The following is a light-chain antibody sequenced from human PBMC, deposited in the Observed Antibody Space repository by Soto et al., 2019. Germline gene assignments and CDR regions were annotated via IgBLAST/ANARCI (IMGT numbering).Light chain of an antibody. Sequence: DIVMTPSPDSLAVSLGERATINCKSRQSVLYSSKNKNYLAWYQQKQGPPAKLLIYWASTRESGVPDRFSGSGSGTDFTLTISSLQAEDVAVYYCHQYYSTITFGQGTRLEIK. CDR2: WAS. CDR1: QSVLYSSKNKNY. J-gene: IGKJ5*01. V-gene: IGKV4-1*01. CDR3: HQYYSTIT.